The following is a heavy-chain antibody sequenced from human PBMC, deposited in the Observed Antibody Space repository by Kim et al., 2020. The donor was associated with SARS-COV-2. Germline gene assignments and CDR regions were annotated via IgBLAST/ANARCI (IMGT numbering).Heavy chain of an antibody. CDR2: ISSSSSYI. J-gene: IGHJ6*02. CDR1: GFTFSSYS. CDR3: AGREQWLVNYYGMDV. D-gene: IGHD6-19*01. Sequence: GGSLRLSCAASGFTFSSYSMNWVRQAPGKGLEWVSSISSSSSYIYYADSVKGRFTISRDNAKNSLYLQMNSLRAEDTAVYYCAGREQWLVNYYGMDVWGQGTTVTVSS. V-gene: IGHV3-21*01.